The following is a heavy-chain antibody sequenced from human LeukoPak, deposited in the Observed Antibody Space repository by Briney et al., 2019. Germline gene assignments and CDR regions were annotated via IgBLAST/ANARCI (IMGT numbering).Heavy chain of an antibody. J-gene: IGHJ5*02. Sequence: GASVKVSCKTSGYTFTNYGITWVRQAPGQGLEWMGWISAHNGNTNHAQKFKDRVTMTTDTSTSTAYMELKSLTSDDTAVYYCARDGLEVRLFGMVISRPSETWFDPWGQGTLVTVSS. CDR1: GYTFTNYG. V-gene: IGHV1-18*01. D-gene: IGHD3-3*01. CDR2: ISAHNGNT. CDR3: ARDGLEVRLFGMVISRPSETWFDP.